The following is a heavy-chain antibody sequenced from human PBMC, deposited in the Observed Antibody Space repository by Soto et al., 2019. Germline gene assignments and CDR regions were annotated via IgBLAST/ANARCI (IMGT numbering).Heavy chain of an antibody. J-gene: IGHJ4*02. V-gene: IGHV2-5*02. D-gene: IGHD1-1*01. CDR2: IYWDDDK. CDR3: AHRQGGYNWNDRDFDY. CDR1: GFSLSTTGVG. Sequence: QITLKESGPPLVKPTQTLTLTCTFSGFSLSTTGVGVGWIRQPPGKALEYLALIYWDDDKRYSPSLKSRLTITKDTSKNQVVLTMTNMDPVDTATYYCAHRQGGYNWNDRDFDYWGQGTLVTVSS.